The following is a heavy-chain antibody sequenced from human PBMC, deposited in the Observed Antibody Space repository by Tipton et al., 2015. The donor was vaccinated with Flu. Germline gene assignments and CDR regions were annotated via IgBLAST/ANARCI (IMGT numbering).Heavy chain of an antibody. CDR3: ARGEVFGGVLIFNY. J-gene: IGHJ4*02. Sequence: QSGPEVKKPGASVKVSCKASGYTFTGYYMHWVRQAPGQGLEWMGRINPNSGGTNYAQKFQGRVTMTRDTSISTAYMELSRLRSDDTAVYYCARGEVFGGVLIFNYWGQGTLVTVSS. D-gene: IGHD3-16*01. CDR2: INPNSGGT. CDR1: GYTFTGYY. V-gene: IGHV1-2*06.